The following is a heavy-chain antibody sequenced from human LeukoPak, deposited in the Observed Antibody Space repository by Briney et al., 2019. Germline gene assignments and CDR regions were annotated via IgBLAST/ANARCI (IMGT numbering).Heavy chain of an antibody. Sequence: SETLSLTCTVSGGSISSSSFSWGWIRQPPGKGLEWIETISYSGSTYYNPSLKSRLTISVDTSKNQFSLKLSSVTAADTAVYYCARLDSYYAGDYWGQGALVTVSS. V-gene: IGHV4-39*01. CDR1: GGSISSSSFS. J-gene: IGHJ4*02. CDR2: ISYSGST. CDR3: ARLDSYYAGDY. D-gene: IGHD3-10*01.